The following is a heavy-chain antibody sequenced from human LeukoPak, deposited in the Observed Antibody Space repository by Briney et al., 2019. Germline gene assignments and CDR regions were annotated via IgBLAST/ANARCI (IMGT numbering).Heavy chain of an antibody. CDR3: TTEVGATEFDY. CDR2: IKSKTDGGTT. CDR1: GFTFSNAW. Sequence: GGSLRLSCAASGFTFSNAWMSWVRQAPGKGLEWVGRIKSKTDGGTTDYAAPVKGRFTISRDDSKNTLYLQMNSLKTGDTAVYYCTTEVGATEFDYWGQGTLVTVSS. J-gene: IGHJ4*02. D-gene: IGHD1-26*01. V-gene: IGHV3-15*01.